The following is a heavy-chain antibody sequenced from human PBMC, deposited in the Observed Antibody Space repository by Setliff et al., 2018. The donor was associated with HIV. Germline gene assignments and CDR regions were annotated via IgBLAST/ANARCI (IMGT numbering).Heavy chain of an antibody. CDR3: VRGRDFIVRHLHFTAGGAYDV. CDR2: IAHSGGT. CDR1: GESMSGYF. D-gene: IGHD2-21*01. Sequence: SETLSLTCAFYGESMSGYFWTWIRQSPGTGLEWLGEIAHSGGTNYKSSLKSRLTISVDPSRNQFSPRLTSVTVADTAVYYCVRGRDFIVRHLHFTAGGAYDVWGPGTLVTVSS. V-gene: IGHV4-34*01. J-gene: IGHJ3*01.